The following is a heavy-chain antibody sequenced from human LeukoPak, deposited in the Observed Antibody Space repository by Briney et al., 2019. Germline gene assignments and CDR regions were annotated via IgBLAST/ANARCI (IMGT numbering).Heavy chain of an antibody. D-gene: IGHD3-22*01. CDR3: ARDFTAVGYYDSSLYFDY. V-gene: IGHV4-38-2*02. Sequence: PSETLSLTCTVSGYSISSGYYWGWIRQPPGKGLEWIGSIYHSGRTFYNPSLKSRVTISVDTSKNQFSLKLSSVTAADTAVYYCARDFTAVGYYDSSLYFDYWGQGTLVTVSS. J-gene: IGHJ4*02. CDR1: GYSISSGYY. CDR2: IYHSGRT.